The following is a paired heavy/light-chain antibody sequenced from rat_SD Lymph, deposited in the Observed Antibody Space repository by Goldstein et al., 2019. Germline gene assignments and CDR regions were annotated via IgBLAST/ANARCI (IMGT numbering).Heavy chain of an antibody. CDR2: ISYDGSST. J-gene: IGHJ3*01. Sequence: EVQLVESGGGLVQPGRSMKLSCAASGFTFSNYGMAWVRQAPTKGLEWVATISYDGSSTYYRDSVKGRFTISRDNAKSTLYLQMNSLRSEDTATYYCTRDYYDGTYYPWFAYWGQGTLVTVSS. V-gene: IGHV5-29*01. D-gene: IGHD1-12*02. CDR3: TRDYYDGTYYPWFAY. CDR1: GFTFSNYG.
Light chain of an antibody. Sequence: DIQMTQSPASLSASLGETVSIECLASEDIYSYLAWYQQKPGKSPQLLIYAANRLQDGVPSRFSGSGSGTQYSLKISGMQPEDEGDYFCLQGSKFPWTFGGGTKLELK. V-gene: IGKV12S38*01. CDR2: AAN. J-gene: IGKJ1*01. CDR3: LQGSKFPWT. CDR1: EDIYSY.